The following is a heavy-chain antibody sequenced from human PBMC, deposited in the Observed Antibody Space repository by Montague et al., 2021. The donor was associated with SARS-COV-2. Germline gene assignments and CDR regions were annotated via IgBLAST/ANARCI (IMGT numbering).Heavy chain of an antibody. CDR1: GVSVTNYY. D-gene: IGHD1-14*01. J-gene: IGHJ5*02. CDR3: ARHHISTMYGYSWFDP. CDR2: VHYSGTT. Sequence: SETLSLTCTVSGVSVTNYYWSWIRQPPGKGLEWIGYVHYSGTTKSNPSLQSPISISLDASKNQFYLSLTSVTSADAAVYYCARHHISTMYGYSWFDPWGRGTLVTVSS. V-gene: IGHV4-59*02.